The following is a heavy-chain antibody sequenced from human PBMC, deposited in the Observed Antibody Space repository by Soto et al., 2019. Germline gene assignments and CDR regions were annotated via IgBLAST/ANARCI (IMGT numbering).Heavy chain of an antibody. CDR1: GYTLSEVS. CDR3: ATRFIAGRGPFAI. J-gene: IGHJ3*02. Sequence: ASVKVSCKVSGYTLSEVSIHWVRRAPGKGLEWMGGLDPEDGEIIYAQKFQGRVTMTEDSSTDTAYMELSTLRSDDTAVYYCATRFIAGRGPFAIRGQRTAVTASS. V-gene: IGHV1-24*01. CDR2: LDPEDGEI. D-gene: IGHD3-10*01.